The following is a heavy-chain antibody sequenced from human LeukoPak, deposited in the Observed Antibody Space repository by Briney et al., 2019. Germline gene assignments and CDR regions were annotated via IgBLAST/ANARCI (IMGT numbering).Heavy chain of an antibody. CDR3: ARPGSDEWGSFLGY. CDR2: ISYDGSNK. CDR1: GFTFNSYA. J-gene: IGHJ4*02. Sequence: GGSLRLSCAASGFTFNSYAMHWVRQAPGKGLEWVAVISYDGSNKYYADSVKGRFTISRDNSKNTLYLQMNSLRAEDTAVYYCARPGSDEWGSFLGYWGQGTLVTVSS. D-gene: IGHD2/OR15-2a*01. V-gene: IGHV3-30-3*01.